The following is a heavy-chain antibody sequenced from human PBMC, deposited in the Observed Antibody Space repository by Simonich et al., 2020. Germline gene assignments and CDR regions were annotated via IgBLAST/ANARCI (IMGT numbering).Heavy chain of an antibody. CDR3: ATGNLPTTQGGVFDY. V-gene: IGHV1-24*01. J-gene: IGHJ4*02. CDR2: FEPEDGET. Sequence: VHGGAEVKKPGASVKVSCKVSGYTLTALSMNWVRQAPGKGLEWMGGFEPEDGETIYAQKFQGRVTMTEDTSTDTAYMELSSLRSEDTAVYYCATGNLPTTQGGVFDYWGQGTLVTVSS. CDR1: GYTLTALS. D-gene: IGHD5-12*01.